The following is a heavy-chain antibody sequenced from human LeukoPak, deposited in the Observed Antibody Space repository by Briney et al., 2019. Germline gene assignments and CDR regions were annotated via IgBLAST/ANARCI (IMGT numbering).Heavy chain of an antibody. V-gene: IGHV1-46*01. D-gene: IGHD2-15*01. CDR1: GYTFTSYY. CDR2: INPSGGST. Sequence: ASVKVSCKASGYTFTSYYMHWVRQAPGQGLEWMGIINPSGGSTSYAQKFQGRVTMTRDTSTSTVYMELSSLRSEDTAVYYCASSPKNGYCSGGSCLRGYYYYGMDVWGQGTTVTVSS. CDR3: ASSPKNGYCSGGSCLRGYYYYGMDV. J-gene: IGHJ6*02.